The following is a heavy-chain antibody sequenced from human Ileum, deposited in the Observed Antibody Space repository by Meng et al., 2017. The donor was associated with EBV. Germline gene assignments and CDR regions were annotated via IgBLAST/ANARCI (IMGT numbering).Heavy chain of an antibody. CDR2: MSYTGST. J-gene: IGHJ4*02. D-gene: IGHD2-21*02. CDR1: NGSVSSYGYY. CDR3: ARERGGGDRGIQ. V-gene: IGHV4-61*08. Sequence: QVQLEESGPGRVKPSVTPSLTCSVSNGSVSSYGYYWTWIRQPPGKGLEWIGYMSYTGSTNYKSTLKSRVTISVDKSKNQFSLKLSSVTAADTAVYYCARERGGGDRGIQWGQGTLVTVSS.